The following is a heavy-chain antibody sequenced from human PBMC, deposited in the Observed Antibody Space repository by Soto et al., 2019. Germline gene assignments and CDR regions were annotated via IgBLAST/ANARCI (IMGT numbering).Heavy chain of an antibody. J-gene: IGHJ5*02. CDR2: IYYSGST. V-gene: IGHV4-39*01. CDR1: GGSISSSSYY. CDR3: ARHPGYSSSWYEGVSSLGWFDP. D-gene: IGHD6-13*01. Sequence: SETLSLTCTVSGGSISSSSYYWGWIRQPPGKGLEWIGSIYYSGSTYYNPSLKSRVTISVDTSKNQFSLKLSSVTAADTAVYYCARHPGYSSSWYEGVSSLGWFDPWGQGTLVTVSS.